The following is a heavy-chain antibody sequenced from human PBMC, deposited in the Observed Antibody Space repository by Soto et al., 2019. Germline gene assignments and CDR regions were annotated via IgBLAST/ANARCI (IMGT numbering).Heavy chain of an antibody. D-gene: IGHD6-13*01. CDR3: AKDQGIASSHGID. CDR1: GFTFNNYG. J-gene: IGHJ3*01. CDR2: ISNDGSDK. Sequence: QVQLVESGGGVVQPGRSLRLSCAASGFTFNNYGMHWVRQAPGKGLEWVAVISNDGSDKYYADSVKGRLTISRDNSKNTVYLQVNSLRAEDTAVDYCAKDQGIASSHGIDWGQGTMVTVSS. V-gene: IGHV3-30*18.